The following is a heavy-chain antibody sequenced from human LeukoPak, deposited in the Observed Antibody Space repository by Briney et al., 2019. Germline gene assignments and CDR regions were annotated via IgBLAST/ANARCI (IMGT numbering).Heavy chain of an antibody. CDR1: GYTLTELS. D-gene: IGHD6-6*01. CDR2: FDPEDGET. CDR3: ARGSLVGAARPMRYFQH. V-gene: IGHV1-24*01. Sequence: ASVKVSCKVSGYTLTELSMHWVRQAPGKGLEWMGGFDPEDGETIYAQKFQGRVTMTEDTSTDIAYMELSSLRSEDTAVYYCARGSLVGAARPMRYFQHWGQDTLVTVSS. J-gene: IGHJ1*01.